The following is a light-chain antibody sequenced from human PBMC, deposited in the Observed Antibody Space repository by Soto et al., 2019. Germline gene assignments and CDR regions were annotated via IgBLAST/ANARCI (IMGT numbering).Light chain of an antibody. CDR2: YVS. V-gene: IGLV2-11*01. CDR1: SSDVAIYDY. CDR3: CSYAGSYTFARNV. J-gene: IGLJ1*01. Sequence: QSVLTQPRSVSGSPGQTVTISCTGSSSDVAIYDYVSWYQQHPGKAPKLMIYYVSERPSGVPDRFSGSKSGNTASLTISGLQAEDEADYYCCSYAGSYTFARNVFGTGTKVTVL.